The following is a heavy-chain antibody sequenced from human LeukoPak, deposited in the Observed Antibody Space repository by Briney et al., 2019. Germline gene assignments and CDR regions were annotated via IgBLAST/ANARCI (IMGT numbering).Heavy chain of an antibody. CDR3: ASPLRVRGVISVRYET. J-gene: IGHJ4*02. V-gene: IGHV1-69*05. Sequence: GSSAKVSCKASGGTFSSYAISWVRQAPGHGLEWMVGIIPIFGTANYAQKFQGRVTITTDESTTTAYMEMSSARAEQTALYYWASPLRVRGVISVRYETWGQRTLVTASS. CDR2: IIPIFGTA. CDR1: GGTFSSYA. D-gene: IGHD3-10*01.